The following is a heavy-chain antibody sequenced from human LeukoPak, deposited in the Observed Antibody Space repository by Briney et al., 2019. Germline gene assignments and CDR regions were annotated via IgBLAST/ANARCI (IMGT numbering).Heavy chain of an antibody. D-gene: IGHD1-14*01. CDR2: INHSGST. CDR3: ARGGRRRAFDI. J-gene: IGHJ3*02. Sequence: SETLSLTCTVSGGSISSSSYYWSWIRQPPGKGLEWIGEINHSGSTNYNPSLKSRVTISVDTSKNQFFLKLSSVTAADTAVYYCARGGRRRAFDIWGQGTMVTVSS. V-gene: IGHV4-39*07. CDR1: GGSISSSSYY.